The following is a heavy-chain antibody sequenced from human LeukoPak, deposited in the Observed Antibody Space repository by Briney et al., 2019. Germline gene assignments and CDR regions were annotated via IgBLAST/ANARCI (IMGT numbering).Heavy chain of an antibody. CDR1: GGSISSSSYY. D-gene: IGHD4-23*01. CDR2: IYYSGST. CDR3: AEFTGYGGLRGGAFDI. J-gene: IGHJ3*02. Sequence: SETLSLTCTVSGGSISSSSYYWGWIRQPPGKGLEWIGSIYYSGSTYYNPSLKSRVTISVDTSKNQFSLKLSSVTAADTAVYYCAEFTGYGGLRGGAFDIWGQGTMVTVSS. V-gene: IGHV4-39*01.